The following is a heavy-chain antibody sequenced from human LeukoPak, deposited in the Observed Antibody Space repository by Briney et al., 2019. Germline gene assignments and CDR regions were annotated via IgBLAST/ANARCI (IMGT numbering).Heavy chain of an antibody. V-gene: IGHV3-64D*06. CDR3: VKDLYYDNSGYYSGAFDY. CDR1: GFTFKKYA. D-gene: IGHD3-22*01. CDR2: VNSNGGRT. J-gene: IGHJ4*02. Sequence: GGSLRLSCSASGFTFKKYAMHWVRQAPGKGLEYVSAVNSNGGRTYYADSVKGRFTISRDNSKNTLFLQMSSLRVEDTAVYYCVKDLYYDNSGYYSGAFDYWGQGTLVTVSS.